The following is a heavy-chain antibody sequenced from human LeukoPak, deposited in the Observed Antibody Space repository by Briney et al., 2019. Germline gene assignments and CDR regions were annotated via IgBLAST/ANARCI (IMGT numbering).Heavy chain of an antibody. CDR1: GGSVSAFY. CDR2: SHTSGST. V-gene: IGHV4-4*09. J-gene: IGHJ3*01. Sequence: SETLSLTCTVSGGSVSAFYWSWLRQPPGEELEWIGYSHTSGSTGYNPSLESRVSISIDTSNNQLSLRVTSVTAADTAVYYCAKHTRYGNYNPNDVWGQGTMVTVST. CDR3: AKHTRYGNYNPNDV. D-gene: IGHD4-11*01.